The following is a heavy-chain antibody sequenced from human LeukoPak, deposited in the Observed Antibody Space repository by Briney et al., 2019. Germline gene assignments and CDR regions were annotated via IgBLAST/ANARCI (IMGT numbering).Heavy chain of an antibody. J-gene: IGHJ6*02. Sequence: ASVKVSCKASGYTFTGYYMHWVRQAPGQGLEWMGWINPNSGGTNYAQKFQGRVTMTRDTSISTAYMELGRLRSDDTAVYYCARLMVRGVIIKRLDYYGMDVWGQGTTVTVSS. CDR2: INPNSGGT. D-gene: IGHD3-10*01. CDR1: GYTFTGYY. V-gene: IGHV1-2*02. CDR3: ARLMVRGVIIKRLDYYGMDV.